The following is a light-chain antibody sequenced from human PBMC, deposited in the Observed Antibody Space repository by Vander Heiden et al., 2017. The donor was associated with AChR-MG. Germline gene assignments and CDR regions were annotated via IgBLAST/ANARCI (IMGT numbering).Light chain of an antibody. CDR3: QQRSNWLT. J-gene: IGKJ4*01. V-gene: IGKV3-11*01. CDR2: DAS. Sequence: EIVLTQSPATLSLSPVERATLSCSASQSVSSYLAWYQQKPGEAPRLLLYDASNRATGIPARLSGSGSGTDFTLTISSLEPEDFALYYCQQRSNWLTFGEGTKVEIK. CDR1: QSVSSY.